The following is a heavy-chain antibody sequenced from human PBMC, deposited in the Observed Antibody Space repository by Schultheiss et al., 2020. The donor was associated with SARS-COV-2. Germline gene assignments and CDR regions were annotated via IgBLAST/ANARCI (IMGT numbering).Heavy chain of an antibody. D-gene: IGHD1-26*01. CDR1: GFTFSSYS. CDR2: ISGSGGST. V-gene: IGHV3-21*01. J-gene: IGHJ4*02. CDR3: ARQCVKWELLNSNDY. Sequence: GGSLRLSCAASGFTFSSYSMNWVRQAPGKGLEWVSAISGSGGSTYYADSVKGRFTISRDNAKNSLYLQMNSLRAEDTAVYYCARQCVKWELLNSNDYWGQGTLVTVSS.